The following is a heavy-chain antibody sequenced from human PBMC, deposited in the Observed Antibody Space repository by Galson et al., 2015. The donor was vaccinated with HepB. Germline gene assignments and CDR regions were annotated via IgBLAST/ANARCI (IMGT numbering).Heavy chain of an antibody. CDR3: ARERESSGYFGYFDL. V-gene: IGHV3-64*01. Sequence: SLRLSCAASGFTFSNYAMHWVRQAPGKGPEYVSALTGNGGTTHYANSVKGRFTISGDISRNTMYLQTDSPRPEDMAVYYCARERESSGYFGYFDLWGRGTPVIVPS. CDR2: LTGNGGTT. D-gene: IGHD3-22*01. J-gene: IGHJ2*01. CDR1: GFTFSNYA.